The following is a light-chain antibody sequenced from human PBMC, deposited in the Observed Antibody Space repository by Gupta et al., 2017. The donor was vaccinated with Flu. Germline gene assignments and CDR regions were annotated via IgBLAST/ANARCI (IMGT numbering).Light chain of an antibody. Sequence: QSALTQPASVSGSPGRSITISCAGTSSDIGSYNYVSWYQQYPGKAPKLIIYEVTNRPSGVSNRFSGSKSGNTASLTISGLQAEDEANYYCSSFASRSTWIFGGGTKLTVL. J-gene: IGLJ2*01. V-gene: IGLV2-14*01. CDR1: SSDIGSYNY. CDR3: SSFASRSTWI. CDR2: EVT.